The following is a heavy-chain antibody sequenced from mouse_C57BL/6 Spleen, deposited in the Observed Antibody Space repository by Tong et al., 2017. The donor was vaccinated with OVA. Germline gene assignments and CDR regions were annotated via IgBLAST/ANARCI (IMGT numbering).Heavy chain of an antibody. J-gene: IGHJ3*01. CDR1: GFSFNTYA. D-gene: IGHD2-4*01. Sequence: EVQLQESGGGLVQPKGSLKLSCAASGFSFNTYAMNWVRQAPGKGLEWVARIRSKSNNYATYYADSVKDRFTISRDNAKNNLYLQMSHLKSEDTAMYYCARDRDYPPWFAYWGQGTLVTVSA. CDR2: IRSKSNNYAT. V-gene: IGHV10-1*01. CDR3: ARDRDYPPWFAY.